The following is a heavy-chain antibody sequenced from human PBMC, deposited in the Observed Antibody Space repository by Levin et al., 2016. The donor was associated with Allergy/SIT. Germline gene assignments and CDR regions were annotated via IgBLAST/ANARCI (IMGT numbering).Heavy chain of an antibody. J-gene: IGHJ3*02. CDR2: IIPIFGTA. D-gene: IGHD3-9*01. V-gene: IGHV1-69*01. Sequence: WVRQAPGQGLEWMGGIIPIFGTANYAQKFQGRVTITADESTSTAYMELSSLRSEDTAVYYCARGQEDRYFDWKVDAFDIWGQGTMVTVSS. CDR3: ARGQEDRYFDWKVDAFDI.